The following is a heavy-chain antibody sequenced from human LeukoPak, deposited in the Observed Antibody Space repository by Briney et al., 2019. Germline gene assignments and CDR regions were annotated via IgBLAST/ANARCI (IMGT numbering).Heavy chain of an antibody. CDR1: GFTFSSYA. V-gene: IGHV3-23*01. CDR2: ISGSGGST. J-gene: IGHJ4*02. Sequence: GGSLRLSCAASGFTFSSYAMRWVRQAPGKGLEWVSAISGSGGSTYYADSVKGRFTISRDNSKNALYLQMNSLRAEDTAVYYCATKTKYYFDYWGQGTLVTVSS. D-gene: IGHD1-7*01. CDR3: ATKTKYYFDY.